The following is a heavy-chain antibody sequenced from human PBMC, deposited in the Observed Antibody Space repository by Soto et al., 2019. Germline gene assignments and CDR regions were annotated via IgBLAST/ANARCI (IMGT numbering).Heavy chain of an antibody. D-gene: IGHD2-21*02. Sequence: SVKVSCKASGGTFSSYTISWVRQAPGQGLEWMGRIIPILGIANYAQKFQGRVTITADKSTSTAYMELSSLRSEDTAVYYCARGDSDYYHMDVWGKGTTVTVSS. J-gene: IGHJ6*03. CDR3: ARGDSDYYHMDV. CDR1: GGTFSSYT. V-gene: IGHV1-69*02. CDR2: IIPILGIA.